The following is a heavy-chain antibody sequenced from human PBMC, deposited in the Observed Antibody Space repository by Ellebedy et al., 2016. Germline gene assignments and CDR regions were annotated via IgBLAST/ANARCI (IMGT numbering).Heavy chain of an antibody. J-gene: IGHJ4*02. D-gene: IGHD4-17*01. V-gene: IGHV3-23*01. CDR1: GLNFNTFF. CDR2: ISGGGDAT. Sequence: GESLKISXTASGLNFNTFFMGWVRQAPGEGLEWVSTISGGGDATFSADSVKGRFTISRDNAKNTLYLQMNSLRAEDTAVYYCYYGHYSGSWGQGTLVTVSS. CDR3: YYGHYSGS.